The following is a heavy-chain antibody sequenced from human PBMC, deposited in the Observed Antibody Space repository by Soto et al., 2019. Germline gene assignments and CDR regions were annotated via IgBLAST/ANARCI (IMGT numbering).Heavy chain of an antibody. V-gene: IGHV3-48*01. J-gene: IGHJ4*02. Sequence: EEQLVESGGGLVQPGGSLRLSCAASGLSFSPHNMNWVRQAPGKGLEWVAYISFSSNIRYYAYSVKGPFTISRDNAKNSLFLQLNSLRAEDTGIYYCARELVVDGFNYHAFDYWGQGALVTVSS. CDR2: ISFSSNIR. D-gene: IGHD5-12*01. CDR1: GLSFSPHN. CDR3: ARELVVDGFNYHAFDY.